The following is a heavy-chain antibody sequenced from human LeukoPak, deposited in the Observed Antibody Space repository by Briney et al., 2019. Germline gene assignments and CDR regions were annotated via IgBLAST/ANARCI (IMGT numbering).Heavy chain of an antibody. J-gene: IGHJ6*04. CDR1: GGSFSGYY. V-gene: IGHV4-34*01. D-gene: IGHD4-17*01. CDR3: ARGGDGQYYYYGMDV. Sequence: SETLSLTCAVYGGSFSGYYWSWIRQPPGKGLEWIGEINHSGSTNYNPCLKSRVTISVDTSKNQFSLKLSSVTAADTAVYYCARGGDGQYYYYGMDVWGKGTTVTVSS. CDR2: INHSGST.